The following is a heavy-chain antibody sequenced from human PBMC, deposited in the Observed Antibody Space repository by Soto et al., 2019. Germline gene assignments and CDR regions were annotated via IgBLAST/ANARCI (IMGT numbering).Heavy chain of an antibody. V-gene: IGHV1-69*06. D-gene: IGHD6-19*01. CDR3: ARALASGQWLVPFDY. CDR2: IIPIFGTA. Sequence: ASVKVSCKASGGTFSSYAISWVRQAPGQGLEWMGGIIPIFGTANYAQKFQGRVTITADKSTSTAYMELSSLRSEDTAVYYCARALASGQWLVPFDYWGQGTLVTVSS. CDR1: GGTFSSYA. J-gene: IGHJ4*02.